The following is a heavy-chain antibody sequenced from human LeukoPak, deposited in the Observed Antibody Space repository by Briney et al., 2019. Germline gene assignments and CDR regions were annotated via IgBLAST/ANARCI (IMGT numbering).Heavy chain of an antibody. CDR3: AKDRAMALDY. D-gene: IGHD5-18*01. Sequence: SGGSLRLSCAASGFTFSSYGMHWVRQAPGKGLEWVAVISYDGSNKYYADSVKGRFTISRDNSKNTLYLQMNSLRAEDTAVYYCAKDRAMALDYWGQGTLVTVSS. J-gene: IGHJ4*02. CDR2: ISYDGSNK. CDR1: GFTFSSYG. V-gene: IGHV3-30*18.